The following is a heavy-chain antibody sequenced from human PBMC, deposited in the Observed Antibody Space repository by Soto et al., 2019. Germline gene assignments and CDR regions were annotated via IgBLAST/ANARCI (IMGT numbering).Heavy chain of an antibody. D-gene: IGHD7-27*01. CDR1: RDTFSIYD. CDR3: AGGPRNWGFDC. CDR2: MNPITGET. Sequence: QVQLVQSGAEVKKPGASVRVSCKASRDTFSIYDINWIRQATGPGLEWLGWMNPITGETGYAQKFQGRVTLTRDTSINTAYVELSGLKSEDTAVYYCAGGPRNWGFDCWGQGTLVTVPS. V-gene: IGHV1-8*01. J-gene: IGHJ4*02.